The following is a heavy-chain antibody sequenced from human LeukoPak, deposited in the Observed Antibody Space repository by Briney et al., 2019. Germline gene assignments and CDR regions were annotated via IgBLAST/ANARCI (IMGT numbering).Heavy chain of an antibody. J-gene: IGHJ4*02. D-gene: IGHD3-22*01. V-gene: IGHV4-30-2*01. CDR2: IYHSGST. CDR3: ARVSDDSGDHYFRCFDY. CDR1: GGSISSGGYY. Sequence: PSETLSLTCTVSGGSISSGGYYWSWIRQPPGKGLEWVGYIYHSGSTYYNPSLKSRVTISVDRSKNQFSLKLSSVTAADTAVYYCARVSDDSGDHYFRCFDYWGQGTLVTVSS.